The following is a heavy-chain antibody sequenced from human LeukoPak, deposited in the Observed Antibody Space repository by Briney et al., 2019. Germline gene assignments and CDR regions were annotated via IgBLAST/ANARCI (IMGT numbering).Heavy chain of an antibody. CDR3: ARRSYGLVLFHTHNWFDP. J-gene: IGHJ5*02. Sequence: ASVKVSCKASGYTFTSYDINWVRQATGQGLERMGWMNPNSGNTGYAQKFQGRVTMTRNTSISTAYMELSSLRSEDTAVYYCARRSYGLVLFHTHNWFDPWGQGTLVTVSS. CDR1: GYTFTSYD. V-gene: IGHV1-8*01. D-gene: IGHD3-16*01. CDR2: MNPNSGNT.